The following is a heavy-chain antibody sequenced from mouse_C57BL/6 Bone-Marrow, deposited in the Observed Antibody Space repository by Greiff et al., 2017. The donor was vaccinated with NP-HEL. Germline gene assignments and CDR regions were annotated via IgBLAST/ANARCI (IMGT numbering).Heavy chain of an antibody. CDR3: ARERGSYGLPPYYFDY. CDR1: GFTFTDYY. CDR2: VYPYNGGT. D-gene: IGHD1-1*02. J-gene: IGHJ2*01. V-gene: IGHV1-36*01. Sequence: DVKLVESGPVLVKPGPSVKISCKASGFTFTDYYMHWVKQSHGKSLEWIGLVYPYNGGTSYNQKFKGKATLTVDTSSSTAYMELNSLTSEDSAVYYCARERGSYGLPPYYFDYWGQGTTLTVSS.